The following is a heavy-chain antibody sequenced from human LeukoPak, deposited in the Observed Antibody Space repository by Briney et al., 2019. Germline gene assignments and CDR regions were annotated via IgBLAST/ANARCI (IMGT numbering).Heavy chain of an antibody. J-gene: IGHJ4*02. D-gene: IGHD6-13*01. CDR1: GFSLSTSGMC. CDR2: IDWDDDK. V-gene: IGHV2-70*11. CDR3: ARSYCIAAAGTYPDY. Sequence: SGPALVKPTQTLTLTCTFSGFSLSTSGMCVSWIRQPPGKALEWLARIDWDDDKYYSTSLKTRLTISKDTSKNQVVLTMTNMDPVDTATYYCARSYCIAAAGTYPDYWGQGTLVTVSS.